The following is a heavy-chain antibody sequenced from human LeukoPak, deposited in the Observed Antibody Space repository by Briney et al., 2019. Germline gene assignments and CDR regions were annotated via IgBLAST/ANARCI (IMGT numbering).Heavy chain of an antibody. CDR1: GGSFSGYY. CDR2: INHSGST. Sequence: SETLSLTCAVYGGSFSGYYWSWIRQPPGKGLEWIGEINHSGSTNYNPSLKSRVTISVDTSKNQFSLKLSSVTAADAAVYYCARGPPVITAAITYWGQGTLVTVSS. V-gene: IGHV4-34*01. CDR3: ARGPPVITAAITY. D-gene: IGHD2-2*02. J-gene: IGHJ4*02.